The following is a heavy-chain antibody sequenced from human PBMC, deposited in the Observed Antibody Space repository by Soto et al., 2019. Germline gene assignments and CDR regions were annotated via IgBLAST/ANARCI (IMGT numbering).Heavy chain of an antibody. CDR1: GFSLSSTRMA. CDR3: AHIVVAGLGYYFDY. D-gene: IGHD6-19*01. V-gene: IGHV2-5*02. CDR2: IYWDDDK. Sequence: QITLKESGPTLVKPTQTLTLTCTFSGFSLSSTRMAVGWIRQPPGKALEWLALIYWDDDKRYSPFLKSRLTTTKDTSKTQVVLTMSNMDPVDTARYYGAHIVVAGLGYYFDYWGQGTLVTVSS. J-gene: IGHJ4*02.